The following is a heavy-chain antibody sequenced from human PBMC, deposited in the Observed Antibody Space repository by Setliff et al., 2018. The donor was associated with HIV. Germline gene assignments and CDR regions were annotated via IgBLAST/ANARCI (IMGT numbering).Heavy chain of an antibody. CDR2: VNPNSGNT. CDR3: ARDTVRATFSDY. D-gene: IGHD1-26*01. CDR1: GYTFSNYD. V-gene: IGHV1-8*01. Sequence: ASVKVSCKASGYTFSNYDINWVRQATGQGLEWMGWVNPNSGNTGSPQKFQGGLTMTRNTSISTAYMELSSLRYDDSAVYYCARDTVRATFSDYWGQGTLVTVSS. J-gene: IGHJ4*02.